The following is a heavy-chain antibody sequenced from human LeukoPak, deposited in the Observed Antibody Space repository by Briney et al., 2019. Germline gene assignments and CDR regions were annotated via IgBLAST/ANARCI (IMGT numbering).Heavy chain of an antibody. CDR3: ARHEDIEVVDY. V-gene: IGHV5-51*01. CDR2: IYPGDSDT. CDR1: GYRFTNYW. Sequence: GESLKISCKGSGYRFTNYWIGWVRQMPGKGLEWMGIIYPGDSDTRYSPSFQGQVTVSADNSITTAYLQWSSLKASDTAIYYCARHEDIEVVDYWGQGTLVTVSS. J-gene: IGHJ4*02. D-gene: IGHD2-15*01.